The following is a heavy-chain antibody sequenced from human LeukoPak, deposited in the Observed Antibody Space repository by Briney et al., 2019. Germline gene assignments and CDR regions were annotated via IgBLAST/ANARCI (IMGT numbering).Heavy chain of an antibody. Sequence: GGSLRLSCAASGFTFSDYYMSWIRQAPGKGLEWVAVISSDGSNKYYADSVKGRFTISRDNSKNTLYLQMNSLRPEDTAVYYCARGLAYYYDSSAYFLDYWGQGTLVTVSS. CDR3: ARGLAYYYDSSAYFLDY. CDR2: ISSDGSNK. J-gene: IGHJ4*02. D-gene: IGHD3-22*01. CDR1: GFTFSDYY. V-gene: IGHV3-30*03.